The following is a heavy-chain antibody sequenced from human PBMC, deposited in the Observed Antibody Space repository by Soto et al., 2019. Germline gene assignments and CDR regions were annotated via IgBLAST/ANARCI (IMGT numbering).Heavy chain of an antibody. CDR2: IWYDGSNK. CDR3: ARDGGSSSWYSYYYYGMDV. V-gene: IGHV3-33*01. CDR1: GFTFSSYG. J-gene: IGHJ6*02. Sequence: GGSLRLSCAASGFTFSSYGMHWVRQAPGKGLEWVAVIWYDGSNKYYADSVKGRFTISRDNSKNTLYLQMNSLRAEDTAVYYCARDGGSSSWYSYYYYGMDVWGQGTTVTVSS. D-gene: IGHD6-13*01.